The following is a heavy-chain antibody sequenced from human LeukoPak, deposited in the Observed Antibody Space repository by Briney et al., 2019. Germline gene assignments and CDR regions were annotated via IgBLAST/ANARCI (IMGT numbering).Heavy chain of an antibody. CDR3: ARAPPGTVTVDY. CDR1: GFTFSSYG. J-gene: IGHJ4*02. V-gene: IGHV3-33*01. Sequence: PGGSLRLSCAASGFTFSSYGMHWVRQAPGKGLEWVAVIWYDGSNKYYADSVKGRFTISRDNSKNTLYLQMNSLRAEDTAVYYCARAPPGTVTVDYWGQGTLVTVSS. D-gene: IGHD4-17*01. CDR2: IWYDGSNK.